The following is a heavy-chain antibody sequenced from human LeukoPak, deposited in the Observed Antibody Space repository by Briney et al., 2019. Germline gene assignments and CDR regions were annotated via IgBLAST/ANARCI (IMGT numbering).Heavy chain of an antibody. Sequence: GGFLRLSCAASGFTFSSYAMSWVRQAPGKGLEWVSAISGSGGSTYYADSVKGRFTISRDNSKNTLYLQMNSLRAEDTAVYYCAKDGVIVVVPAAIGVLENWFDPWGQGTLVTVSS. V-gene: IGHV3-23*01. CDR1: GFTFSSYA. J-gene: IGHJ5*02. D-gene: IGHD2-2*01. CDR2: ISGSGGST. CDR3: AKDGVIVVVPAAIGVLENWFDP.